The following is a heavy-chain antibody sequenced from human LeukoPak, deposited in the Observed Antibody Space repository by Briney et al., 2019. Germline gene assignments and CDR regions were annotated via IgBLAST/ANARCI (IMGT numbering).Heavy chain of an antibody. Sequence: GGSLRLSCAASGFSFSDYYMSWIRQAPGEGLGWVSYISSSGSTIYYADSVKGRFTISRDNAKNSLYLQMNSLRAEDTAVYYCARDPPPYYYDSSGSNPTDYGGQGTLVTVSS. J-gene: IGHJ4*02. CDR1: GFSFSDYY. CDR3: ARDPPPYYYDSSGSNPTDY. V-gene: IGHV3-11*01. D-gene: IGHD3-22*01. CDR2: ISSSGSTI.